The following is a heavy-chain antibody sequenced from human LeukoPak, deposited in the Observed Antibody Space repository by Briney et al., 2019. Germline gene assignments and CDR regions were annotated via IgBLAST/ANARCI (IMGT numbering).Heavy chain of an antibody. Sequence: ASVKVSSKASGYTFTSYGISWVRQAPGQGLEWMGWISAYNGNTNYAQKLQGRVTMTTDTSTSTAYMELRSLRSDDTAVYYCARDHLLWFGDHRGAFDIWGQGTMVTVSS. CDR3: ARDHLLWFGDHRGAFDI. V-gene: IGHV1-18*01. CDR2: ISAYNGNT. J-gene: IGHJ3*02. CDR1: GYTFTSYG. D-gene: IGHD3-10*01.